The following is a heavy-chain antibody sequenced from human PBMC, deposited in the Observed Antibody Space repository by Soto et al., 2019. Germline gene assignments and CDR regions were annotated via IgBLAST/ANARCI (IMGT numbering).Heavy chain of an antibody. Sequence: EVQLVESGGGLVPPGESLRLSCAASGFTFSSYWMHWVRQAPGKGLVWVSRINSDGSSTSYAGSVKGRFTISRDNAKNTLYLQMNILRAENTAVYYCVRTSLVVAAAAREDYWGQGTLVTVSS. CDR2: INSDGSST. V-gene: IGHV3-74*01. J-gene: IGHJ4*02. CDR1: GFTFSSYW. D-gene: IGHD2-15*01. CDR3: VRTSLVVAAAAREDY.